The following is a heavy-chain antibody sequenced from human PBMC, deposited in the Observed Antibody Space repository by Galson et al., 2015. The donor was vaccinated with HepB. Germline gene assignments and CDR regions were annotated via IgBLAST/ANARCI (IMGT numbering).Heavy chain of an antibody. CDR1: GFTFSSYA. CDR2: ISYDGSNK. J-gene: IGHJ5*02. Sequence: SLRLSCAASGFTFSSYAMHWVRQAPGKGLEWVAVISYDGSNKYYADSVKGRFTISRDNSKNTLYLQMNSLRAEDTAVYYCAREAVLLWAFDPWGQGTLVTVSS. V-gene: IGHV3-30*04. D-gene: IGHD3-10*01. CDR3: AREAVLLWAFDP.